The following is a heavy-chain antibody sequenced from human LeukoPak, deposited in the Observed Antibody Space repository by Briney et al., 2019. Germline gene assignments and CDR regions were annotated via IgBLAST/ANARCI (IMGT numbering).Heavy chain of an antibody. J-gene: IGHJ6*02. CDR2: INHSGST. Sequence: KSSETLSLTCAVYGGSFGGYYWSWIRQPPGKGLEWIGEINHSGSTNYNPSLKSRVTMSIDTSKNQFFLKLTSVTAADTAMYYCARDSWRGYNGVDIWGQGTTVTVSS. V-gene: IGHV4-34*01. D-gene: IGHD1-26*01. CDR3: ARDSWRGYNGVDI. CDR1: GGSFGGYY.